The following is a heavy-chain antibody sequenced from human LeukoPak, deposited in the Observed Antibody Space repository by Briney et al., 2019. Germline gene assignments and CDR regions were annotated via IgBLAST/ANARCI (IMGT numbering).Heavy chain of an antibody. V-gene: IGHV4-59*01. Sequence: SETLSLTGTVSGVPISSYYWSWIRQPPGKGPEWIGYIYYSGSTNYNPSLKSRVTISVDTSKNQFSLKLSSVTAADTAVYYCARRYYYGSGSFFFDYWGQGTLVTVSS. CDR2: IYYSGST. D-gene: IGHD3-10*01. CDR3: ARRYYYGSGSFFFDY. J-gene: IGHJ4*02. CDR1: GVPISSYY.